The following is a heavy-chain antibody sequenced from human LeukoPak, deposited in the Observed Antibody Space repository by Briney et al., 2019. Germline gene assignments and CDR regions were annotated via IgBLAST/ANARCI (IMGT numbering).Heavy chain of an antibody. CDR3: AKGRGITMIVPLWY. D-gene: IGHD3-22*01. J-gene: IGHJ4*02. CDR1: EFTFSTFG. CDR2: ISGSGGST. V-gene: IGHV3-23*01. Sequence: GGSLRLSCAASEFTFSTFGMHWVRQAPGKGLEWVSAISGSGGSTYYADSVKGRFTISRDNSKNTLYLQMNSLRAEDTAVYYCAKGRGITMIVPLWYWGQGTLVTVSS.